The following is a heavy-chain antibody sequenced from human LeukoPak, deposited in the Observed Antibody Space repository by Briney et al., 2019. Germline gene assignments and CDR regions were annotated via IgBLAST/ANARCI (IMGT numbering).Heavy chain of an antibody. D-gene: IGHD6-19*01. Sequence: GGSLRLSCAASGFTFSSYGMHWVRQAPGKGLEWVAVIWYDGSNKYYADSVKGRFTISRDNSKNTLYLQMNSLRAEDTAVYYCARDPGYSSGWYYFDYWGQGTLVTVSS. V-gene: IGHV3-33*01. CDR3: ARDPGYSSGWYYFDY. J-gene: IGHJ4*02. CDR2: IWYDGSNK. CDR1: GFTFSSYG.